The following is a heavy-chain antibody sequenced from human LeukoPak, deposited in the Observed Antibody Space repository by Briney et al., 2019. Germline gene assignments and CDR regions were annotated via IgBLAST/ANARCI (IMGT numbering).Heavy chain of an antibody. V-gene: IGHV2-5*02. CDR2: IYWDDDK. J-gene: IGHJ3*02. CDR1: GFSLSTSGVG. CDR3: AHRPPPYGSGSYGSDI. Sequence: SGPTLVNPTQTLTLTCTFSGFSLSTSGVGVGWIRQPPGKALEWLALIYWDDDKRYSPSLKSRLTITKDTSKNQVVLTMTNMDPVDTATYYCAHRPPPYGSGSYGSDIWGQGTMVTVSS. D-gene: IGHD3-10*01.